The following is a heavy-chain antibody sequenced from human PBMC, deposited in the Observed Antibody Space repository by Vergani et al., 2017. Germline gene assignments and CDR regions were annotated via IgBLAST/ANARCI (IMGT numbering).Heavy chain of an antibody. CDR3: AHIQCHGSCQNAELDF. Sequence: QITLKESGPTLVKPTQTLTLTCTFSGFSLSASAPGVAWIRQPPGKALEWLGVVYWKDEKRYTPSLKSRLTITKDTSKSQVGLTMTNMERVDTATYSCAHIQCHGSCQNAELDFWGQGTLVTVSS. D-gene: IGHD1-26*01. V-gene: IGHV2-5*01. J-gene: IGHJ4*02. CDR1: GFSLSASAPG. CDR2: VYWKDEK.